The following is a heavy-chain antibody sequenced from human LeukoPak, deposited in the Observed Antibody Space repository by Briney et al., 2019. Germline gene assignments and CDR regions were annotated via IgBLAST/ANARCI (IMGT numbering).Heavy chain of an antibody. D-gene: IGHD1-7*01. J-gene: IGHJ4*02. CDR3: TGTPTPDY. CDR2: ISSSSSYI. CDR1: GFTFSSYS. V-gene: IGHV3-21*01. Sequence: KTGGSLRLSCAASGFTFSSYSMNWVRQAPGKGLEWVSSISSSSSYIYYAESVKGRFTISRDNAKNSLYLQMNSLRAEDTAVYYCTGTPTPDYWGQGTLVTVSS.